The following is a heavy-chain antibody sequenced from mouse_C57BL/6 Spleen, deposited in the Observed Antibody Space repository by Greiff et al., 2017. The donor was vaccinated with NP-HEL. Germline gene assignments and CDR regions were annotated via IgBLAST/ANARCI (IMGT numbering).Heavy chain of an antibody. D-gene: IGHD1-1*01. J-gene: IGHJ1*03. CDR2: ISYDGSN. V-gene: IGHV3-6*01. CDR3: ARGRLTTVVSHWYFDV. Sequence: EVQRVESGPGLVKPSQSLSLTCSVTGYSITSGYYWNWIRQFPGNKLEWMGYISYDGSNNYNPSLKNRISITRDTSKNQFFLKLNSVTTEDTATYYCARGRLTTVVSHWYFDVWGTGTTVTVSS. CDR1: GYSITSGYY.